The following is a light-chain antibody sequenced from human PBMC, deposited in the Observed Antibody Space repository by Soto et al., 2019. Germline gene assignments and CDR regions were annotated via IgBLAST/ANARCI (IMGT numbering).Light chain of an antibody. Sequence: EIVLTQSPATLSLSPGERATLSCRASQSVSSYLAWYQQKPGQAPRLLIYDASNRATGIAARFSGSGSGTDFTLTISSLEPEDFAVSFCQQYFSSPLAFGGGTKVDIK. CDR2: DAS. CDR3: QQYFSSPLA. J-gene: IGKJ4*01. V-gene: IGKV3-11*01. CDR1: QSVSSY.